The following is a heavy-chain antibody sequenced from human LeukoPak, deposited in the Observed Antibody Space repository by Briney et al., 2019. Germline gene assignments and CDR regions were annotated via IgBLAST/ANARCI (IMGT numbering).Heavy chain of an antibody. CDR3: ARGNVNYCAPDY. CDR2: IRSKALYGTR. V-gene: IGHV3-49*04. J-gene: IGHJ4*02. CDR1: GFNFGGYA. Sequence: GGSLRLSCTGSGFNFGGYAINWVRQAPGQGLEWVGFIRSKALYGTREYAASVEGRFTISRDDSKGIAYLQMNALKIEDTAVYYCARGNVNYCAPDYWGQGTLVTVSS. D-gene: IGHD1-7*01.